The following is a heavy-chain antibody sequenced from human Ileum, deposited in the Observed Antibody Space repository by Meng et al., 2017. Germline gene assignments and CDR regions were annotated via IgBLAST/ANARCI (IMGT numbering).Heavy chain of an antibody. D-gene: IGHD1-1*01. J-gene: IGHJ4*02. CDR3: ARENDNWNYFDY. Sequence: QVQLVQPGAEVTKVGASVKVSCTASGYTFRNYPLHWVRQAPGQRPEWMGWINAGNGNIKISQKFQGRITITSDTSATAYMELSSLRSEDTAVYFCARENDNWNYFDYWGQGSLVTVSS. CDR2: INAGNGNI. V-gene: IGHV1-3*01. CDR1: GYTFRNYP.